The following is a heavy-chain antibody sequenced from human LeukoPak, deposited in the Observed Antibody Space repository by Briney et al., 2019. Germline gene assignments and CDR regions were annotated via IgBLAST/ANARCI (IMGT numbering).Heavy chain of an antibody. CDR1: GGSISSGGYY. Sequence: SQTLSLTCTVSGGSISSGGYYWSWIRQHPGKGLEWIGYIYYSGSTYYNPSLKSRVTISVDTSKNQFSLKLSSVTAADTAVYYCARGSSGYYDILTAHPPPLWGQGTLVTVSS. J-gene: IGHJ4*02. CDR3: ARGSSGYYDILTAHPPPL. D-gene: IGHD3-9*01. V-gene: IGHV4-31*03. CDR2: IYYSGST.